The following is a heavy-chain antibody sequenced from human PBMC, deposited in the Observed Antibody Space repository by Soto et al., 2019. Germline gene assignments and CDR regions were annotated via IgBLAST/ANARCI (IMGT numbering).Heavy chain of an antibody. V-gene: IGHV3-23*01. CDR2: ISGSGGRT. CDR3: AKDCPQYYYDSRGYSPT. CDR1: GFTFSSYA. D-gene: IGHD3-22*01. J-gene: IGHJ5*02. Sequence: GSLRVSSAASGFTFSSYAMSRVRQATGKGLAWVSAISGSGGRTYYADSVKGRFTISRDNSKNTLYLQMNSLRAEDTAVYYCAKDCPQYYYDSRGYSPTWGQGTLVTVSS.